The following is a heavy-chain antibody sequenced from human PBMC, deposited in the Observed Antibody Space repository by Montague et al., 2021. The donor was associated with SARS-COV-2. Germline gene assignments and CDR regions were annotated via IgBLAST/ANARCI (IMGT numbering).Heavy chain of an antibody. CDR3: AREGGWLSRGSYYFDY. J-gene: IGHJ4*02. D-gene: IGHD3-22*01. CDR1: GGSISSSSYY. Sequence: SETLSLTCTVSGGSISSSSYYWGWIRQPPGQGLEWIGSIYYSGSTYYNPSLKSRVTLSVATTKNQFSLKLSSVTAADTAVYYCAREGGWLSRGSYYFDYWGQGNLVRVSS. CDR2: IYYSGST. V-gene: IGHV4-39*07.